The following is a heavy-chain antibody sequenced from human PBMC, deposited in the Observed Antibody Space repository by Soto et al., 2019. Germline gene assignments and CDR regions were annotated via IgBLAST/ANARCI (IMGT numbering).Heavy chain of an antibody. CDR2: ISSSGSTI. V-gene: IGHV3-48*03. CDR3: ARGQEYYYYGMDV. CDR1: GFTFSSYE. J-gene: IGHJ6*02. Sequence: GGSLRLSCAASGFTFSSYEMNWVRQAPGKGLEWVSYISSSGSTIYYADSVKGRFTISRDNAKNSLYLQMNSLRAEDTAVYYCARGQEYYYYGMDVWGQGTTVTVSS.